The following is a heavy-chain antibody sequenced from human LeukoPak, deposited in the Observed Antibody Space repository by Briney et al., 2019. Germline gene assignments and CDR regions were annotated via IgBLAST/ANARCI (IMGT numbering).Heavy chain of an antibody. CDR2: INHSGST. V-gene: IGHV4-34*01. J-gene: IGHJ4*02. CDR1: GGSFSGYY. D-gene: IGHD5-12*01. CDR3: AMITSRATGPVDY. Sequence: SETLSLTCAVYGGSFSGYYWSWIRQPPGKGLEWIGEINHSGSTNYNPSLKNRVTISVDTSKNQFSLKLSSVTAADTAVYYCAMITSRATGPVDYWGQGTLVTVSS.